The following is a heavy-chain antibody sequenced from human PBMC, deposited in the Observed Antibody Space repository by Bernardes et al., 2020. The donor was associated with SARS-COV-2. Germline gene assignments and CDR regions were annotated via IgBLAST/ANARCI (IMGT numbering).Heavy chain of an antibody. V-gene: IGHV4-39*01. Sequence: PESLSLTCAVSGDSISSNIHYWVWLPQSPGKGLEWIGSISYNGTTNYNPSVRSRVTFSVDASKSQFSLRLSSVTAADTALYFCARQSHVLWFGELRFPTFDYWGQGILVTVSS. D-gene: IGHD2-21*01. CDR1: GDSISSNIHY. CDR2: ISYNGTT. CDR3: ARQSHVLWFGELRFPTFDY. J-gene: IGHJ4*02.